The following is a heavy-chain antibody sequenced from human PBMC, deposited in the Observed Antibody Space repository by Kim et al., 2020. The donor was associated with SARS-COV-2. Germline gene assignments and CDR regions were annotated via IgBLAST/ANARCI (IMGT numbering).Heavy chain of an antibody. CDR3: AREQQLGLDYYGMDV. D-gene: IGHD6-13*01. V-gene: IGHV1-46*01. J-gene: IGHJ6*02. Sequence: QRFQGRGTMTRDTSTSTVYMELSSLRSEDTAVYYCAREQQLGLDYYGMDVWGQGTTVTVSS.